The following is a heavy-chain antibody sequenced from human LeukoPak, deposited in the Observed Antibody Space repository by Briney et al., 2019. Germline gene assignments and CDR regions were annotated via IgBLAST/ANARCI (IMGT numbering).Heavy chain of an antibody. D-gene: IGHD6-6*01. J-gene: IGHJ5*02. CDR2: VSGSGDNT. CDR3: AKDPYSSSPHTNWFDP. Sequence: AGGSLRLSCAASGFTFSSYAMSWVRQAPGKGLEWVSTVSGSGDNTYYADSVKGRFTVSRDNSKNTLYVQMNSLRAEDTAVYYCAKDPYSSSPHTNWFDPWGQGTLVTVSS. V-gene: IGHV3-23*01. CDR1: GFTFSSYA.